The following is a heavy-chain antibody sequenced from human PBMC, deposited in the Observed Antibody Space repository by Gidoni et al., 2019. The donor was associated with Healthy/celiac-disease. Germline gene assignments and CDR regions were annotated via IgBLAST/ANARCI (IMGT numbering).Heavy chain of an antibody. D-gene: IGHD3-10*01. CDR2: INAGNGNT. CDR3: ARANDGSGSYMP. Sequence: QVQLRPSGPGVEKPGATVTVSCQASGYSFTSYAMHWVRQAPGQMLEWMGWINAGNGNTKYSQKFQGRVTITRDISASTAYRELSSLRSEDTAVYYCARANDGSGSYMPWGQATLVTVSS. J-gene: IGHJ5*02. CDR1: GYSFTSYA. V-gene: IGHV1-3*01.